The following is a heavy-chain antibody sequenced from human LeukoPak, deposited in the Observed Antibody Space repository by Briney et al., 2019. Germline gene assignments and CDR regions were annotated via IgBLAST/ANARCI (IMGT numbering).Heavy chain of an antibody. J-gene: IGHJ4*02. CDR1: GFTFSSYA. D-gene: IGHD6-19*01. V-gene: IGHV3-23*01. CDR3: AKEMSGIAVAGTSDY. CDR2: ISGSGGST. Sequence: GASLRLSCAASGFTFSSYAMSWVRQAPGKGLEWVSAISGSGGSTYYADSVKGRFTISTDNSKNTLYLQMNSLRAEDTAVYYCAKEMSGIAVAGTSDYWGQGTLVTVSS.